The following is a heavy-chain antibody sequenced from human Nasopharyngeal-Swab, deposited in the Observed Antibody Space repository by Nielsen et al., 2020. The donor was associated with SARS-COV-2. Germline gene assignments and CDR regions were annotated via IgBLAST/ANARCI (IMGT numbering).Heavy chain of an antibody. V-gene: IGHV3-23*01. CDR3: ATPGYSSGWFIGHLGY. CDR1: GFTFSTYS. Sequence: GGSLRLSCAASGFTFSTYSMNWVRQAPGKGLEWVSAISGSGGSTYYADSVKGRFTISRDNSKNTLYLQMNSLRAEDTAVYYCATPGYSSGWFIGHLGYWGQGTLVTVSS. J-gene: IGHJ4*02. D-gene: IGHD6-19*01. CDR2: ISGSGGST.